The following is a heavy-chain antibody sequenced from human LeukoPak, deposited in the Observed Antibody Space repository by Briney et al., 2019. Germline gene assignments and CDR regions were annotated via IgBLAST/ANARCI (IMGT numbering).Heavy chain of an antibody. V-gene: IGHV4-34*01. Sequence: SETLSLTCAVYGGSFSGYYWSWIRQPPGKGLEWIGEINHSGSTNYNPSLKSRVTISVDTSKNQFSLKLSSVTAADTAVYYCAREGDFSSDYYNYYYMDVWGKGTTVTVSS. D-gene: IGHD3-3*01. CDR1: GGSFSGYY. CDR2: INHSGST. CDR3: AREGDFSSDYYNYYYMDV. J-gene: IGHJ6*03.